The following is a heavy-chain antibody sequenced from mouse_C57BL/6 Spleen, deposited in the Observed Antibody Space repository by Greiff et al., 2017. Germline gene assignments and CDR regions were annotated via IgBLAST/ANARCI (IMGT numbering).Heavy chain of an antibody. CDR3: ARDYDYDVDWFAY. J-gene: IGHJ3*01. CDR2: INPNNGGT. CDR1: GYTFTDYY. V-gene: IGHV1-26*01. Sequence: EVKLQQSGPELVKPGASVKISCKASGYTFTDYYMNWVKQSHGKSLEWIGDINPNNGGTSYNQKFKGKATLTVDKSSSTAYMELRSLTSEDSAVYYCARDYDYDVDWFAYWGQGTLVTVSA. D-gene: IGHD2-4*01.